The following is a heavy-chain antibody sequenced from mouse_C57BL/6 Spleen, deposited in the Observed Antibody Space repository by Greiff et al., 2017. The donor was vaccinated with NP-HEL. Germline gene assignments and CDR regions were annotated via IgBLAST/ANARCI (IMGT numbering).Heavy chain of an antibody. CDR3: ERVITAIVAPRYFEV. CDR1: GYTFTSYW. J-gene: IGHJ1*03. D-gene: IGHD1-1*01. Sequence: QVQLQQPGAELVRPGSSVKLSCKASGYTFTSYWMHWVKQRPIQGLEWIGNIDPSDSDTHYNQKFKDKATLTVDKSSSTAYMQLRKLTSEDSAVYYSERVITAIVAPRYFEVWGTGTTVTVSS. V-gene: IGHV1-52*01. CDR2: IDPSDSDT.